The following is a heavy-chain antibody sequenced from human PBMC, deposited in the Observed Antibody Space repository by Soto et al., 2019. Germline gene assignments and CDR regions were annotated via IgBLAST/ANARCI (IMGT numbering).Heavy chain of an antibody. CDR3: AKEWIAARRWAGYNWFDP. D-gene: IGHD6-6*01. CDR2: ISYDGSNK. CDR1: GFTFSSYG. J-gene: IGHJ5*02. Sequence: QVQLVESGGGVVQPGRSLRLSCAASGFTFSSYGMHWVRQAPGKGLEWVAVISYDGSNKYYADSVKGRFTISRDNSKNTLYLQMNSLRAEDTAVYYCAKEWIAARRWAGYNWFDPCGQGTLVTVSS. V-gene: IGHV3-30*18.